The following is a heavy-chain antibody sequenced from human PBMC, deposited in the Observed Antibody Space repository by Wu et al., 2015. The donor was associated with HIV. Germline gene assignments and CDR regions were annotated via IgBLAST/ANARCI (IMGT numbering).Heavy chain of an antibody. CDR1: GYTFTSYG. Sequence: QVQLVQSGAEVKKPGASVKVSCKASGYTFTSYGISWVRQAPGQGLEWVGRLIPMYGTANYAQKFQDRVTITADESTSTAYMDVSSLRSDDTAVYYCTGGGGRTSMDPFDFWGQGTLVTVSS. J-gene: IGHJ4*02. CDR2: LIPMYGTA. D-gene: IGHD5-18*01. V-gene: IGHV1-69*13. CDR3: TGGGGRTSMDPFDF.